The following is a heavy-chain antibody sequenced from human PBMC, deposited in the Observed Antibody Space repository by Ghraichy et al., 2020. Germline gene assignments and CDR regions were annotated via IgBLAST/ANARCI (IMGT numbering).Heavy chain of an antibody. Sequence: GGSLRLSCAASGFTFTVYWMNWVRRAPGKGLEWVANVNQDGSEKSYVDSVRGRFTISRDTAKNSVFLQMDSLRVEDTAVYYCARGFDGYFGIDVWGQGTTVTVSS. CDR3: ARGFDGYFGIDV. D-gene: IGHD3-3*01. CDR2: VNQDGSEK. CDR1: GFTFTVYW. V-gene: IGHV3-7*04. J-gene: IGHJ6*02.